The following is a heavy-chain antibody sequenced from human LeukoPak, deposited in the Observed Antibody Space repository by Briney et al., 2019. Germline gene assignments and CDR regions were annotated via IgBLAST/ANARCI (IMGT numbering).Heavy chain of an antibody. D-gene: IGHD2-8*01. J-gene: IGHJ4*02. CDR3: ARDLMVDFNYEWGY. V-gene: IGHV1-18*04. CDR1: GYTFTSNK. CDR2: ISAYNGNT. Sequence: ASVKVSCKASGYTFTSNKMHWVRQAPGQGLEWMGWISAYNGNTNYAQKLQGRVTMTTDTSTSTAYMELRSLRSDDTAVYYCARDLMVDFNYEWGYWGQGTLVTVSS.